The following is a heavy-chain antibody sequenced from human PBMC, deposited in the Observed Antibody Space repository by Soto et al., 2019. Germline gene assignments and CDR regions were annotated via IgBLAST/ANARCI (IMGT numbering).Heavy chain of an antibody. V-gene: IGHV3-30-3*01. CDR2: ISYDGSNK. Sequence: QVQLVESGGGVVQPGRSLRLSCAASGFTFSSYAMHWVRQAPGKGLEWVAVISYDGSNKYYADSVKGRFTISRDNSKNTMYQQMNSLRAEDTAVYYCARVSYNDWGQGTLVTVSS. J-gene: IGHJ4*02. D-gene: IGHD1-1*01. CDR1: GFTFSSYA. CDR3: ARVSYND.